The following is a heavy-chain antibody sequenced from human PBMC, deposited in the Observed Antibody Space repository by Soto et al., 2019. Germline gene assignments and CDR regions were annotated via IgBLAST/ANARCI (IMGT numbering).Heavy chain of an antibody. CDR1: GGSISSDDYY. V-gene: IGHV4-31*03. D-gene: IGHD3-10*01. CDR3: ARVRGEWFGSNKGGFDY. J-gene: IGHJ4*02. CDR2: IYYTGST. Sequence: SETLSLTCTVSGGSISSDDYYWSWIRQHPGKGLEWIGYIYYTGSTYYNPSLESRVTISLDTSKNQFSLNLNSVTAADTAVYYCARVRGEWFGSNKGGFDYWGQGTLVTVSS.